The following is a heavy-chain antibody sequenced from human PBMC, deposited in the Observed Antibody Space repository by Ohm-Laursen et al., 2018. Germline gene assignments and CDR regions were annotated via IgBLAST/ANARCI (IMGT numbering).Heavy chain of an antibody. D-gene: IGHD3-22*01. CDR2: VYYSGST. CDR1: GGSISSFY. J-gene: IGHJ4*01. Sequence: TLPLTCTVSGGSISSFYWSWIRQPPGKGLEWIGHVYYSGSTNYSPSVKSRVTISVDRSKSQFSLKLSSVTAADTAVYYCARKRPSRNYYDDSGYYGPFDFWGQGTLVTVSS. V-gene: IGHV4-59*08. CDR3: ARKRPSRNYYDDSGYYGPFDF.